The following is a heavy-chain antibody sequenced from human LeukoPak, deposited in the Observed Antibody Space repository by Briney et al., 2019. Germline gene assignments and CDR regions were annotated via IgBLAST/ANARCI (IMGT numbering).Heavy chain of an antibody. CDR2: IYHSGST. D-gene: IGHD3-3*01. J-gene: IGHJ4*02. V-gene: IGHV4-38-2*01. CDR1: GYSISSGYY. CDR3: ARHGGGVLSREYYDFWSGYYTSSNDY. Sequence: ASETLSLTCAVSGYSISSGYYWGWIRQPPGKGLEWIGSIYHSGSTNYNPSLKSRVTISVDTSKNQFSLKLSSVTAADTAVYYCARHGGGVLSREYYDFWSGYYTSSNDYWGQGTLVTVSS.